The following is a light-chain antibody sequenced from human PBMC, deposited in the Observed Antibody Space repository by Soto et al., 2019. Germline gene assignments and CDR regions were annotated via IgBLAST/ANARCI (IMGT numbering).Light chain of an antibody. CDR3: LQGLHTPFT. CDR1: QSLLYSNGYNY. Sequence: DVVMTQSPLSLPVTPGEPASISCRSSQSLLYSNGYNYLDWYVQKPGQSPQLLIYLGSNRASGVPDRISGRGSGTDFTLEISRVEAEDVGVYYCLQGLHTPFTFGPGTAVDI. CDR2: LGS. J-gene: IGKJ3*01. V-gene: IGKV2-28*01.